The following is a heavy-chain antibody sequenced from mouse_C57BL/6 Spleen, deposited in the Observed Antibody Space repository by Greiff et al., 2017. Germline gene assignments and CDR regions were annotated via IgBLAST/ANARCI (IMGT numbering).Heavy chain of an antibody. CDR1: GYALSSSW. J-gene: IGHJ2*01. Sequence: VQLMESGPELVKPGASVKISCKASGYALSSSWMNWVKQRPGKGLEWIGRLYPGAGDTNYNGKFKGKDTLTADKSSSTAYMQLSSVTSEDSAVYFCATEAYPHCDDWGQGTTLTVSS. CDR3: ATEAYPHCDD. D-gene: IGHD6-5*01. CDR2: LYPGAGDT. V-gene: IGHV1-82*01.